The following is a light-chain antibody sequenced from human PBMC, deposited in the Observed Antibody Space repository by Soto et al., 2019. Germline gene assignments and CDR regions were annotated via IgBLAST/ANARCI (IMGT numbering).Light chain of an antibody. CDR3: MQALQIPNT. V-gene: IGKV2-28*01. CDR1: QSLLHSNGYNY. J-gene: IGKJ2*01. CDR2: LGS. Sequence: DIVMTQSPLSLPVTPGEPASISCRSSQSLLHSNGYNYLDWYLQKPGQSPQLLIYLGSNRASGVHDRFSGSGSGTDFTLKISRVEAEDVGVYYCMQALQIPNTFGQGTKLEIK.